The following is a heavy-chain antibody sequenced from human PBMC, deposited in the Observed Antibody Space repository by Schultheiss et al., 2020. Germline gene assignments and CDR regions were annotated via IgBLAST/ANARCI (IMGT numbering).Heavy chain of an antibody. CDR3: ARGSRDSVVVPAAMSEPFDY. D-gene: IGHD2-2*01. V-gene: IGHV3-30-3*01. CDR2: ISYDGSNK. CDR1: GFTFSSYA. Sequence: GGSLRLSCAASGFTFSSYAMHWVRQAPGKGLEWVAVISYDGSNKYYADSVKGRFTISRDNSKNTLYLQMNSLRAEDTAVYYCARGSRDSVVVPAAMSEPFDYWGQGTLVTVSS. J-gene: IGHJ4*02.